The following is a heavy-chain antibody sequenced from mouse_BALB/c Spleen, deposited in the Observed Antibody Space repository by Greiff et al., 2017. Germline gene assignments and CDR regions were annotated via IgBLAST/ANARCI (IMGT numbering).Heavy chain of an antibody. CDR3: NAWNGNYVVDY. CDR1: GYSFTDYN. CDR2: IDPYNGGT. D-gene: IGHD2-1*01. Sequence: VQLQQSGPELVKPGASVKVSCKASGYSFTDYNMYWVKQSHGKSLEWIGYIDPYNGGTSYNQKFKGKATLTVDKSSNTAYLQLSSLTSEDTAVYYCNAWNGNYVVDYWGQGTSVTVSS. J-gene: IGHJ4*01. V-gene: IGHV1S135*01.